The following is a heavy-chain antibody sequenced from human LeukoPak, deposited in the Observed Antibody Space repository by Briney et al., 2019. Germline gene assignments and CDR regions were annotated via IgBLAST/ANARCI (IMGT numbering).Heavy chain of an antibody. CDR3: AKDYNPDLIHYFDY. CDR1: GFTVRSNY. V-gene: IGHV3-53*05. D-gene: IGHD3-10*01. Sequence: TGGSLRLSCAASGFTVRSNYMSWFRQAPGKGLEWASVIYNDGRTYYADSVKGRFIISKDISKNTLYLQMNSLRAEDTAVYYCAKDYNPDLIHYFDYWGQGTLVTVSS. J-gene: IGHJ4*02. CDR2: IYNDGRT.